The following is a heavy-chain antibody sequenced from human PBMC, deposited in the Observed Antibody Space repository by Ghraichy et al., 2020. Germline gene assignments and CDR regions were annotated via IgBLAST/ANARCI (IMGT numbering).Heavy chain of an antibody. J-gene: IGHJ4*02. Sequence: SVKVSCKASGDMFSNYALSWVRQAPGQGLEWMGRVIPVLGLANYAPKFQGRITITADMSTSTSHMAMSRLGSEDTAIYYFAGDIGDFFDIWGQGTLVVVSS. CDR3: AGDIGDFFDI. CDR2: VIPVLGLA. V-gene: IGHV1-69*04. D-gene: IGHD3-16*02. CDR1: GDMFSNYA.